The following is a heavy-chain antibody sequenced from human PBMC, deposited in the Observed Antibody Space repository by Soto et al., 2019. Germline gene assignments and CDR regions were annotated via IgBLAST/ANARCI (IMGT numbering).Heavy chain of an antibody. Sequence: SETLSLTCTVYVGCISSSTYYWGWIRQPPGKGLAWIGSISYSGSTYYNPSLKSRVAISVDTSKNQFSLKLSSVTAADTAVYYCARHQGGIFVFGLVHPLFLHWFHGTL. CDR2: ISYSGST. CDR3: ARHQGGIFVFGLVHPLFLH. CDR1: VGCISSSTYY. V-gene: IGHV4-39*01. D-gene: IGHD3-3*01. J-gene: IGHJ4*01.